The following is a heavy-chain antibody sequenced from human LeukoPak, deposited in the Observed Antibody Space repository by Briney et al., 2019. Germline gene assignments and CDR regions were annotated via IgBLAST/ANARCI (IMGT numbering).Heavy chain of an antibody. Sequence: PPGGSLRLSCVASGFPFSSYWMTWVRQAPGKGLEWVANIKQDGSKKSYVDSVKGRFTISRDNAKNSLYLQMNSLRAEDTAIYYCTRVGYIDKGIDYWGQGTLVTVSS. D-gene: IGHD5-24*01. J-gene: IGHJ4*02. CDR1: GFPFSSYW. CDR3: TRVGYIDKGIDY. V-gene: IGHV3-7*04. CDR2: IKQDGSKK.